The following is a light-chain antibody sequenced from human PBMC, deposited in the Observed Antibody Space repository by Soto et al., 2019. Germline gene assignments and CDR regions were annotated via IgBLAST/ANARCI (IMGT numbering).Light chain of an antibody. CDR2: DVS. J-gene: IGLJ2*01. CDR3: SSYTSSSNPQVV. Sequence: QSVLTQPASVSGSPGQSITISCTGTSSDVGGYNYVSWYQQHPGKAPTLMIYDVSNRPSGVSNRFSGSKSGNTASLTISGLQAEDEADYYCSSYTSSSNPQVVFGGGTKLTVL. CDR1: SSDVGGYNY. V-gene: IGLV2-14*01.